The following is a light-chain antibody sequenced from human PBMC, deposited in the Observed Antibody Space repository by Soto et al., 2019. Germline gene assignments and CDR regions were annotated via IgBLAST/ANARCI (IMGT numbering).Light chain of an antibody. CDR1: SNDVGGYNY. CDR2: EVN. V-gene: IGLV2-8*01. CDR3: SSYAGSNNFEI. J-gene: IGLJ2*01. Sequence: QSALTQPPSASGSPGQSVTISCTGTSNDVGGYNYVSWYQQHPGKAPKLMIYEVNKRPSGVPDRFSGSKSGNTASLTVSGLQAEDEADYYCSSYAGSNNFEIFGGGTKLTVL.